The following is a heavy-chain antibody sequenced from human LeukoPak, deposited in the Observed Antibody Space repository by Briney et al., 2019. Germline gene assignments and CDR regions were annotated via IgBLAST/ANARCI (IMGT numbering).Heavy chain of an antibody. Sequence: GASVKVSCKASGGTFSSYAISWVRQAPGQGLEWMGGIIPIFGTANYAQKFQGRVTITTDESTSTAYMELSSLRSGDTAVYYCADMTTYYYDSSGYNNWFDPWGQGTLVTVSS. V-gene: IGHV1-69*05. J-gene: IGHJ5*02. CDR1: GGTFSSYA. CDR2: IIPIFGTA. CDR3: ADMTTYYYDSSGYNNWFDP. D-gene: IGHD3-22*01.